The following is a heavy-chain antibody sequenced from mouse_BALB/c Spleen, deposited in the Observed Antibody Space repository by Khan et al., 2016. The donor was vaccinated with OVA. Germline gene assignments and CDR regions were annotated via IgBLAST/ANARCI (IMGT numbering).Heavy chain of an antibody. CDR2: INTYTGEP. CDR1: GYTFKNHG. J-gene: IGHJ4*01. CDR3: GRTPFFYYVMVY. V-gene: IGHV9-3-1*01. Sequence: QIQLVQSGPELKKPGETVKISCKASGYTFKNHGMNWVKQAPGKGLKWMGWINTYTGEPTYVEDFKGRFAFSLENSSSTAYLQLNNLKNEDTATNFCGRTPFFYYVMVYWGQGTSVTVSA.